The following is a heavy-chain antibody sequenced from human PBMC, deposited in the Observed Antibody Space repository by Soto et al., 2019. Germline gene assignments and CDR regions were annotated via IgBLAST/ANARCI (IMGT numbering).Heavy chain of an antibody. D-gene: IGHD2-15*01. V-gene: IGHV2-5*01. CDR1: GFSLTTGRVG. Sequence: QITLEETGPTLVKPTQTLTLTCTFSGFSLTTGRVGVGWIRQPPGKALEWLAVIHWNDDNHYSPSLKSRLTPTXXTSKNQVVLTLTNMDPVDTATYYCTHRLVGSGQGYWGQGTLVTVSS. CDR3: THRLVGSGQGY. CDR2: IHWNDDN. J-gene: IGHJ4*02.